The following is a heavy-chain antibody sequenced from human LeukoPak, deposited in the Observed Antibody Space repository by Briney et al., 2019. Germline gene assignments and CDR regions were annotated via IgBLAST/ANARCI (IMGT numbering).Heavy chain of an antibody. Sequence: SGGSLRLSCAASGFTFDDYAMHWVRQAPGEGLEWVSGISWNSGSIGYADSVKGRFTISRDNAKNSLYLQMNSLRAEDTALYYCAKTKDLGGSCLDYWGQGTLVTVSS. V-gene: IGHV3-9*01. CDR2: ISWNSGSI. D-gene: IGHD2-15*01. CDR1: GFTFDDYA. CDR3: AKTKDLGGSCLDY. J-gene: IGHJ4*02.